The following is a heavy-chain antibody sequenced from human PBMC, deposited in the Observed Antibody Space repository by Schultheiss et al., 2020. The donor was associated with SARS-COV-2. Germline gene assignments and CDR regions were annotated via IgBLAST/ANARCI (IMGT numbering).Heavy chain of an antibody. CDR2: VHYSGNT. Sequence: SQTLSLTCTVSGGSISSNYWSWIRQSPGKGLEWIGYVHYSGNTNYNPSLKSRVTISVDTSKNQFSLKLSSVTAADTAVYYCARDVLLWFGELRKNHYGMDVWGQGTTVTVSS. V-gene: IGHV4-4*08. J-gene: IGHJ6*02. CDR3: ARDVLLWFGELRKNHYGMDV. CDR1: GGSISSNY. D-gene: IGHD3-10*01.